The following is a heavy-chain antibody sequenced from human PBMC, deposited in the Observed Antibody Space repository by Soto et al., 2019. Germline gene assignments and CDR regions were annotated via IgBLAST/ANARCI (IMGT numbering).Heavy chain of an antibody. D-gene: IGHD4-17*01. Sequence: PSVKVSCKASGGTFSSYAISWVRQAPGQGLEWMGGIIPIFGTANYAQKFQGRVTITADKSTSTAYMELSSLRSEDTAVYYCARESYGGNSDYFDYWGQGTLVTVSS. J-gene: IGHJ4*02. CDR1: GGTFSSYA. CDR3: ARESYGGNSDYFDY. CDR2: IIPIFGTA. V-gene: IGHV1-69*06.